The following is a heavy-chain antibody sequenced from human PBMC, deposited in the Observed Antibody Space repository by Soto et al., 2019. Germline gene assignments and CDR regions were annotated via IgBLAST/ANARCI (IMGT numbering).Heavy chain of an antibody. CDR2: IYSSGST. CDR3: AGGAAADYFDY. CDR1: SGPISTYY. V-gene: IGHV4-4*07. J-gene: IGHJ4*02. D-gene: IGHD6-13*01. Sequence: TSETLSLTCTVSSGPISTYYWSWIWQPAGKGLEWIGRIYSSGSTLYNPSLKSRVTMSVDTSKNQISLKLSSVTAADTAVCYCAGGAAADYFDYWGQGTLVTVSS.